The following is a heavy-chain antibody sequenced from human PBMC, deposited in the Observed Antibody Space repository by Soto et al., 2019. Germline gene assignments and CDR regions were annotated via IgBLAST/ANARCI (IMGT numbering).Heavy chain of an antibody. J-gene: IGHJ6*02. CDR2: MNPNSGNT. CDR3: ARGQIEWELLHGMDV. D-gene: IGHD1-26*01. V-gene: IGHV1-8*01. CDR1: GYTFTSYD. Sequence: QVQLVQSGAEVKKPGASVKVSCKASGYTFTSYDINWVRQATGQGLEWMGWMNPNSGNTGYAQKFQGRVTMTRNTSISTAYMGLSSLRSENTAVYYCARGQIEWELLHGMDVWGQGTTVTVSS.